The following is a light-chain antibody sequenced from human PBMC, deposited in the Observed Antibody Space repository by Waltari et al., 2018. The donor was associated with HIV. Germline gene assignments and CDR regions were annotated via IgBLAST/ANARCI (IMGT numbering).Light chain of an antibody. CDR3: QHYQKKPPMYT. Sequence: DIVLTQSPATLSVSPGDTATLSCRASQSIDRDFAWYHQRPGQAPRLLIFDVHTRVTGVRARFSGSGFGTEFTLSISSLQSEDAGVYYCQHYQKKPPMYTFGQGTRLEIK. CDR1: QSIDRD. J-gene: IGKJ2*01. V-gene: IGKV3-15*01. CDR2: DVH.